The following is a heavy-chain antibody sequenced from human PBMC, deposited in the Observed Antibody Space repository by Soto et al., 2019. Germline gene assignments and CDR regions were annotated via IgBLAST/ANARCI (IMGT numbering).Heavy chain of an antibody. CDR2: MNPNSGNT. CDR1: GYTFTSYD. V-gene: IGHV1-8*01. CDR3: ARWPAAYYYYGMDV. J-gene: IGHJ6*02. D-gene: IGHD2-15*01. Sequence: QVQLVQSGAEVKKPGASVKVSCKASGYTFTSYDINWVRQATGQGLEWRGWMNPNSGNTGYAQKFQARVTMTRNTSISTAYMDLSSLRSEDTAVYYCARWPAAYYYYGMDVWRQGTTVTVSS.